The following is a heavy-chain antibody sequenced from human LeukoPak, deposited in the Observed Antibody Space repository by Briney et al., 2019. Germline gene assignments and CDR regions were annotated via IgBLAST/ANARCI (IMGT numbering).Heavy chain of an antibody. Sequence: GGSLRLSCAASGFTFSSYWMSWVRQAPGKGLEWVANIKQDGSGKYYVDSVKGRFTISRDNAKNSLYLQMNSLRAEDTAVYYCAGVGAAAGTGFDYWGQGTLVTVSS. D-gene: IGHD6-13*01. CDR3: AGVGAAAGTGFDY. V-gene: IGHV3-7*03. J-gene: IGHJ4*02. CDR2: IKQDGSGK. CDR1: GFTFSSYW.